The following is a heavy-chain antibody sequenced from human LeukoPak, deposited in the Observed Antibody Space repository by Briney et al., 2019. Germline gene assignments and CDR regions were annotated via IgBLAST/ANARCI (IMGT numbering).Heavy chain of an antibody. CDR3: ARDKARQWLPSGNWFDP. J-gene: IGHJ5*02. CDR2: ISSSGSTI. D-gene: IGHD6-19*01. CDR1: GFTFSDYY. V-gene: IGHV3-11*01. Sequence: GGSLKLSCAASGFTFSDYYMSWIRQAPGKGLEWVSYISSSGSTIYYADSVKGRFTISRDNAKNSLYLQMNSLRAEDTAVYYCARDKARQWLPSGNWFDPWGQGTLVTVSS.